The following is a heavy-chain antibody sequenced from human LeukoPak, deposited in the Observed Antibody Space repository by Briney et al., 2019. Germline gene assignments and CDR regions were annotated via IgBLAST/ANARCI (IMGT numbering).Heavy chain of an antibody. CDR2: INWNGGGT. CDR3: ARVGYSWRSQGAFDL. J-gene: IGHJ3*01. D-gene: IGHD5-18*01. Sequence: PGGSLRLSCAASGSTFDDYAMSWVRHAPGKGLECVSTINWNGGGTGYADSVKGRFTISRDNAKNSLYLQMNSLRAEDTAFYYCARVGYSWRSQGAFDLWGQGTLVAVSS. CDR1: GSTFDDYA. V-gene: IGHV3-20*04.